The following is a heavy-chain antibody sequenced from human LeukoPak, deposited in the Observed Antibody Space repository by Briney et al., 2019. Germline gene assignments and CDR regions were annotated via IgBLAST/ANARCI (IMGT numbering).Heavy chain of an antibody. V-gene: IGHV1-69*05. J-gene: IGHJ5*02. CDR1: GGTFSKYA. D-gene: IGHD5-12*01. CDR2: IIPFLDTS. CDR3: ARAQAGNYDWPLDL. Sequence: EASVKVSCKASGGTFSKYALSWVRQAPGQGLEWMGAIIPFLDTSNYPPKFQDRVTITTDESTSTAYMDLSSLRSDDTAVYYCARAQAGNYDWPLDLWGQGTLVTVSS.